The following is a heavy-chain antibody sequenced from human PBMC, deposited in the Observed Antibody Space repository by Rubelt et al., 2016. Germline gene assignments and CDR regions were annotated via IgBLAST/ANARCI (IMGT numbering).Heavy chain of an antibody. Sequence: QVQLVQSGAEVKKPGSSVKVSCKASGGTFSSYAISWVRQAPGQGLEWMGWISAYNGNTNYAQKVQGRVTMTTDTSTSTAYMELRSLRSDDTAVYYCARDIDCSSTSCYGWSSTQDYWGQGTLVTVSS. CDR2: ISAYNGNT. D-gene: IGHD2-2*01. J-gene: IGHJ4*02. V-gene: IGHV1-18*01. CDR1: GGTFSSYA. CDR3: ARDIDCSSTSCYGWSSTQDY.